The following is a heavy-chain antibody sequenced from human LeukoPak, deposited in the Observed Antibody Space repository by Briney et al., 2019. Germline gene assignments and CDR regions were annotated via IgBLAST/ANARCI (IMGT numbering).Heavy chain of an antibody. V-gene: IGHV1-24*01. CDR1: GYILTELS. J-gene: IGHJ3*02. D-gene: IGHD3-16*02. Sequence: ASVKVSCKVCGYILTELSMHWVRQAPGKGVEGVGGFSPGDGETIYAQRFQGKVTMTEATSTDTAYMELRSLTYADTAVYYCATRLGEFSSRDAFNIWGQGTMVTVSS. CDR2: FSPGDGET. CDR3: ATRLGEFSSRDAFNI.